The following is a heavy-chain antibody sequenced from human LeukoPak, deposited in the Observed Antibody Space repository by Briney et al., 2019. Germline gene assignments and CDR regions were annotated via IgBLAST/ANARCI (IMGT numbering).Heavy chain of an antibody. Sequence: PSETLSLTCTVSGGSISTYYWSWIRQPPGKGLEWIGYIYYSGSTSYNPSLKSRVTISVDRSKNQFSLKLRSVTAADTAVYYCARVTGYMIEDYFDSWGQGTLVTVSS. CDR3: ARVTGYMIEDYFDS. CDR1: GGSISTYY. J-gene: IGHJ4*02. D-gene: IGHD3-22*01. CDR2: IYYSGST. V-gene: IGHV4-59*01.